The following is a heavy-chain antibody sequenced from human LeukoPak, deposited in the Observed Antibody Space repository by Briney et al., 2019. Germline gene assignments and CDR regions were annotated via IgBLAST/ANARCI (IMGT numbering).Heavy chain of an antibody. Sequence: GASVKVSCKASGGTFSSHTISWVRQAPGQKLEWMGGIIPIFGTANYAQKFQRRVTITADESTSTAYMELSSPRSEDTDVYYCATTNRIAYCGGDCSPPFDYWGQGTLVTVSS. CDR2: IIPIFGTA. D-gene: IGHD2-21*02. J-gene: IGHJ4*02. CDR3: ATTNRIAYCGGDCSPPFDY. CDR1: GGTFSSHT. V-gene: IGHV1-69*01.